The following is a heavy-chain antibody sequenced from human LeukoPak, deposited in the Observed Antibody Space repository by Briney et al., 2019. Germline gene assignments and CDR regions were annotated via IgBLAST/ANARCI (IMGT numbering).Heavy chain of an antibody. J-gene: IGHJ4*02. CDR3: VRDGCAYNFDW. V-gene: IGHV3-74*01. D-gene: IGHD5-24*01. Sequence: QSGGSLRLSCAASGFTFSSYAMSWVRQGPGKGLEWVSRIKGDGTYKNYADSVRGRFTISRDNAKNTLSLQMNSLRAEDTAVYFCVRDGCAYNFDWWGQGALVTVSS. CDR1: GFTFSSYA. CDR2: IKGDGTYK.